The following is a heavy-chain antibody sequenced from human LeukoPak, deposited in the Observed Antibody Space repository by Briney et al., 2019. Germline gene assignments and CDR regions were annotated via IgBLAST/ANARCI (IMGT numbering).Heavy chain of an antibody. V-gene: IGHV3-53*01. CDR1: GFIFRNYW. D-gene: IGHD6-19*01. J-gene: IGHJ4*02. CDR2: IYSGGST. Sequence: QAGRSLRLSCAASGFIFRNYWMNWVRQAPGKGLEWVSVIYSGGSTYYADSVKGRFTISRDNSKNTLYLQMNSLRAEDTAVYYCARVGSGWYGGYFDYWGQGTLVTVSS. CDR3: ARVGSGWYGGYFDY.